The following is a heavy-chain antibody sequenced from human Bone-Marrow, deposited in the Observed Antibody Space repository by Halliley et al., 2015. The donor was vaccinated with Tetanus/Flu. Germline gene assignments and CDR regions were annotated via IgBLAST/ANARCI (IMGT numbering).Heavy chain of an antibody. CDR2: IRSKAHGGTT. J-gene: IGHJ4*02. Sequence: EWVAFIRSKAHGGTTEYAASVKGRFTISRDDSKSSAYLQMNSLKIEDTAVYFCATPDFDYWGQGTLVTVSS. CDR3: ATPDFDY. V-gene: IGHV3-49*02.